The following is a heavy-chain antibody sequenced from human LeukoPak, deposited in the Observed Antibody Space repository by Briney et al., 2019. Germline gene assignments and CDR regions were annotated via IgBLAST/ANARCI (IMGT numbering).Heavy chain of an antibody. CDR2: ISHSGST. J-gene: IGHJ5*02. Sequence: TLSLTCTVSGGSISSGAYYWSWIRQPPGKGLEWIGYISHSGSTYYNPSLKSRVTISVDRSKNQFSLRLSSVTAADTAVYYCARDQGRWFDPWGQGTLVTVSS. CDR3: ARDQGRWFDP. CDR1: GGSISSGAYY. D-gene: IGHD3-10*01. V-gene: IGHV4-30-2*01.